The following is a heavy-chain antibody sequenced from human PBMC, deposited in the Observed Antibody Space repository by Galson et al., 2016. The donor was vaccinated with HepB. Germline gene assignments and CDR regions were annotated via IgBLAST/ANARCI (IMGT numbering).Heavy chain of an antibody. CDR1: GDSVSSNSAT. D-gene: IGHD3-9*01. CDR3: ARGGYDSIPV. Sequence: CAISGDSVSSNSATWNWIRQSPSRGLEWLGRTYYRSNWHYDYAVSVKDRITINPDTSKNQFSLQLNSVTPEDTALYYCARGGYDSIPVWGLGTLVTVSS. V-gene: IGHV6-1*01. J-gene: IGHJ4*02. CDR2: TYYRSNWHY.